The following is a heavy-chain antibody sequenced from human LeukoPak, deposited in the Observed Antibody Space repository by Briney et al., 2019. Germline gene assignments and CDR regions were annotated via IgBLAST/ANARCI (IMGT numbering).Heavy chain of an antibody. CDR2: IIPILGIA. J-gene: IGHJ4*02. Sequence: GASVRVSCRASGGTFSSYAISWVRQAPGQGLEWMGRIIPILGIANYAQKFQGRVTITADKSTSTAYMELSSLRSEDTAVYYCARGVVVSLYYFDYWGQGTLVTVSS. CDR3: ARGVVVSLYYFDY. CDR1: GGTFSSYA. D-gene: IGHD3-22*01. V-gene: IGHV1-69*04.